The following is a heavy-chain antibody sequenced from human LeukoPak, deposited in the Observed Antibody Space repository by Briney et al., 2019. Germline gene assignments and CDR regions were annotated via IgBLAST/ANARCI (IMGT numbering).Heavy chain of an antibody. V-gene: IGHV3-23*01. J-gene: IGHJ4*02. CDR3: AKAGSYWDFDY. Sequence: PGGSLRLSCAASGFTFSNYAMSWVRQAPGKGLEWVSGISGSGGSTYYADSVKGRFTISRDNSKNTLYLQMNSLRAEDTALYYCAKAGSYWDFDYWGQGTLVTVSS. CDR2: ISGSGGST. CDR1: GFTFSNYA. D-gene: IGHD1-26*01.